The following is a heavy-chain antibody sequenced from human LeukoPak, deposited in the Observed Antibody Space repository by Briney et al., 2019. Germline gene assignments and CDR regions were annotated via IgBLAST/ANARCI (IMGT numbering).Heavy chain of an antibody. CDR3: AREGIEPDY. V-gene: IGHV3-48*02. Sequence: GGSLRLSCAASGFTFNSYWMVWFRQAPGKGLEWVSYISSRSSTIYYADSVRGRFTISRDNAENLLYLLMNSLRDEDTAVYYCAREGIEPDYWGQGTRVTVSS. J-gene: IGHJ4*02. CDR2: ISSRSSTI. D-gene: IGHD6-13*01. CDR1: GFTFNSYW.